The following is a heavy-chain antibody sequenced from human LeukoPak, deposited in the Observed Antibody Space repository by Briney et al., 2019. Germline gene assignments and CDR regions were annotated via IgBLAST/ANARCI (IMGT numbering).Heavy chain of an antibody. V-gene: IGHV5-51*01. J-gene: IGHJ4*02. CDR3: ARLYYSASGYPDY. CDR2: IYPDDSDI. D-gene: IGHD3-22*01. CDR1: GFIFTHYW. Sequence: KAGESLKISCKGSGFIFTHYWIGWVRQEPGKGLEWMGIIYPDDSDIRYSPSFQGQVTISADKSINTAFLQWSSLKASDSAIYYCARLYYSASGYPDYWGQGTLVTVSS.